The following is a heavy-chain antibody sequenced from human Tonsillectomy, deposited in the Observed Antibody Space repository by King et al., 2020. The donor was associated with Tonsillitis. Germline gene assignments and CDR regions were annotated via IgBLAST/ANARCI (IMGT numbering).Heavy chain of an antibody. CDR2: TYWDDDK. J-gene: IGHJ4*02. D-gene: IGHD6-19*01. CDR3: ARTPAHSTGWSYFFDY. CDR1: GFSLTTSGEC. Sequence: HVTLKESGPALVKPTETLTLTCTFSGFSLTTSGECVSWIRQPPGKALEWLALTYWDDDKSYNTSLKTRLTISKDTSKNQVVLIMTNMDPVDTATYYCARTPAHSTGWSYFFDYWGQGTLVTVPS. V-gene: IGHV2-70*01.